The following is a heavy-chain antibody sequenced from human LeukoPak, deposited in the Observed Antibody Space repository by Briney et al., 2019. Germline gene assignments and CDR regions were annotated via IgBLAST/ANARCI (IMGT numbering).Heavy chain of an antibody. J-gene: IGHJ6*03. D-gene: IGHD2-2*02. V-gene: IGHV5-51*01. Sequence: GESLKISCKGSGYSFTSYWIGWVRQMPGKGLEWMGIIYPGDSDTRYSPSFQGQVTISADKSIRTAYLQWSSLKASDTAMYYCARQGSVVDCSSTSCYTFYYYYYMDVWGKGTTVTVSS. CDR3: ARQGSVVDCSSTSCYTFYYYYYMDV. CDR2: IYPGDSDT. CDR1: GYSFTSYW.